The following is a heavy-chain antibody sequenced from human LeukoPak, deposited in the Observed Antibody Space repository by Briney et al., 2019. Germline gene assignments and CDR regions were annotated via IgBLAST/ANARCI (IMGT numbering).Heavy chain of an antibody. CDR1: GFTFSSYA. Sequence: GGSLRLSCAASGFTFSSYAMHWVRQAPGKGLEWVAVISYDGSNKYYADSVKGRFTISRDNSKNTLYLQMNSLRAKDTAVYYCARDRPLYYSTHDRSFDYWGQGTLVTVSS. CDR3: ARDRPLYYSTHDRSFDY. V-gene: IGHV3-30-3*01. J-gene: IGHJ4*02. D-gene: IGHD4-11*01. CDR2: ISYDGSNK.